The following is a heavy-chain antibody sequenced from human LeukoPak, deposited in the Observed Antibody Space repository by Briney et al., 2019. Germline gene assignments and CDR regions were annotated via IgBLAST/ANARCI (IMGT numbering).Heavy chain of an antibody. J-gene: IGHJ4*02. CDR3: ASTVGLRGY. V-gene: IGHV1-18*04. Sequence: ASVKVSCKASGYTFTGYYMHWVRQAPGQGLEWMGWISAYNGNTNYAQKLQGRVTMTTDTSTSTAYMELRSLRSDDTAVYYCASTVGLRGYWGQGTLVTVSS. CDR1: GYTFTGYY. CDR2: ISAYNGNT. D-gene: IGHD5-12*01.